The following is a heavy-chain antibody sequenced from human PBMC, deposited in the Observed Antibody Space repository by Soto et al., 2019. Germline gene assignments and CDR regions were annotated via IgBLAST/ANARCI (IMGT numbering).Heavy chain of an antibody. D-gene: IGHD2-2*01. CDR1: GGTFSSYA. J-gene: IGHJ6*02. CDR3: ARRDIVVVPAAMPGYYYYYYCMDV. V-gene: IGHV1-69*13. Sequence: SVKVSCKASGGTFSSYAISWVRQAPGQGLEWMGGIIPIFGTANYAQKFQGRVTITADESTSTAYMELSSLRSEDTAVYYCARRDIVVVPAAMPGYYYYYYCMDVWGQGTTVTASS. CDR2: IIPIFGTA.